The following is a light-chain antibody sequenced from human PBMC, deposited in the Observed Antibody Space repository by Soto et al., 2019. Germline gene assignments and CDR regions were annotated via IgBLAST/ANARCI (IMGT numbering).Light chain of an antibody. J-gene: IGKJ1*01. CDR2: KAS. CDR3: PYWDYYSWT. V-gene: IGKV1-5*03. CDR1: QGITDW. Sequence: DIQMTQSPSTLSASVGDRVTITCRASQGITDWLAWYQQKPGKAPKFLIYKASNLEVGVPSRFSCSGSGTEITLTIGGVQPAEFAAYDCPYWDYYSWTFGRGTNVEIK.